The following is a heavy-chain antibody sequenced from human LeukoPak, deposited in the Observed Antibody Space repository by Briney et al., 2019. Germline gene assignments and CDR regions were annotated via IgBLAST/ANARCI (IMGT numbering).Heavy chain of an antibody. CDR2: IIPIFGTA. J-gene: IGHJ4*02. CDR1: GGTFSSYA. CDR3: ASHSGVIATPPDY. D-gene: IGHD6-13*01. Sequence: GASVKVSCKASGGTFSSYAISWVRQAPGQGLEWMGGIIPIFGTANYAQKFQGRVTITTDDPTSTAYMELSSLRSEDTAVYYCASHSGVIATPPDYWGQGTLVTVSS. V-gene: IGHV1-69*05.